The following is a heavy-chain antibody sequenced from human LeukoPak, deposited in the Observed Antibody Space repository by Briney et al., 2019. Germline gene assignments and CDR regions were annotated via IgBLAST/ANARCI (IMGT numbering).Heavy chain of an antibody. CDR3: ARERGSGWGGGIQH. CDR1: GFTFSSYT. CDR2: ISYSSNYI. V-gene: IGHV3-21*01. D-gene: IGHD6-19*01. J-gene: IGHJ1*01. Sequence: GGSLRLSCAASGFTFSSYTMNWVRQAPGRGLEWVSCISYSSNYIYYADSVKGRFTISRDNTKNSLYLQMNSLRAEDTAVYCCARERGSGWGGGIQHWGQGTLVTDSS.